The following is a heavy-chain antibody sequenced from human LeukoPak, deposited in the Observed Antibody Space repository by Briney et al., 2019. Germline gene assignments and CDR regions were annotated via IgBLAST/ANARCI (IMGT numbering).Heavy chain of an antibody. CDR2: ISAYNGNT. V-gene: IGHV1-18*01. D-gene: IGHD3-3*01. Sequence: ASVKVSCKASGYTFTSYGISWVRQAPGRGLEWMGWISAYNGNTNYAQKLQGRVTMTTDTSTSTAYMELRSLRSDDTAVYYCALGKPYYDFWSGYQDAFDIWGQGTMVTVSS. CDR1: GYTFTSYG. CDR3: ALGKPYYDFWSGYQDAFDI. J-gene: IGHJ3*02.